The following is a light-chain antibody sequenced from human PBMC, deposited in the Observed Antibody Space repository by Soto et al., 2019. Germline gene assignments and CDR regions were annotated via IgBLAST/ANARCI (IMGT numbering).Light chain of an antibody. Sequence: DIQMTQSPSSLSASVGDRVTITCQASQDISNYLNWYQQKPGKAPKLLIYDASNMETGVPSRFSGSGSGTDFTFTISSLQPEDIATYYCQQYDNRPFTFGRGTKLEI. CDR3: QQYDNRPFT. J-gene: IGKJ2*01. CDR1: QDISNY. CDR2: DAS. V-gene: IGKV1-33*01.